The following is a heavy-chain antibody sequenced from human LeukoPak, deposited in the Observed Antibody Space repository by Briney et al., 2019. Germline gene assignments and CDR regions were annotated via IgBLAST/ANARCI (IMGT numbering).Heavy chain of an antibody. Sequence: SETLSLTCTVSGGSISSYYWSWIRQPPGKGLEWIGYIYYSGSTNYNPSLKSRVTISVDTSMNQFSLELSSVAAADTAVYYCAGRLGYSSGWYEEDYWGQGTLVTVSS. J-gene: IGHJ4*02. CDR3: AGRLGYSSGWYEEDY. CDR1: GGSISSYY. D-gene: IGHD6-19*01. V-gene: IGHV4-59*01. CDR2: IYYSGST.